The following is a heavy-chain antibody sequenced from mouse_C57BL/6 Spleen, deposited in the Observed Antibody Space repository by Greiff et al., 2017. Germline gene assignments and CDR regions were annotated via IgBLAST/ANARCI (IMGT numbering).Heavy chain of an antibody. V-gene: IGHV1-54*01. J-gene: IGHJ1*03. D-gene: IGHD2-5*01. CDR2: INPGSGGT. Sequence: VQLQQSGAELVRPGTSVKVSCKASGYAFTNYLIEWVKQRPGQGLEWIGVINPGSGGTNYNEKFKGKATLTADKSSSTAYMQLSSLTSEDSAVYFCARYRDSNGYFGDWGTGTTVTVSS. CDR1: GYAFTNYL. CDR3: ARYRDSNGYFGD.